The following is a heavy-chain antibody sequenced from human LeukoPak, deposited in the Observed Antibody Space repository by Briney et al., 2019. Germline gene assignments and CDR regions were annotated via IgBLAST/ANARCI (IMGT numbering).Heavy chain of an antibody. CDR2: ISNRISTI. CDR3: ARDLDYYGSGNDY. J-gene: IGHJ4*02. D-gene: IGHD3-10*01. V-gene: IGHV3-48*02. Sequence: GGSLRLSCAPSGFTFSRYSMNWVRQAPGKGLEWVSYISNRISTIYYADSVKGRFTISRDNAKNSLYLQMNSLRDEDTAVYYCARDLDYYGSGNDYWGQGTLVTVSS. CDR1: GFTFSRYS.